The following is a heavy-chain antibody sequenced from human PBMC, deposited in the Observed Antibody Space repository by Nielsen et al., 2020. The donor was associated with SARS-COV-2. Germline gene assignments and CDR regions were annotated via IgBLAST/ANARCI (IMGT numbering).Heavy chain of an antibody. CDR1: GGSISSYY. V-gene: IGHV4-4*07. J-gene: IGHJ5*02. CDR2: IYASGNT. Sequence: SETLSLTCTVSGGSISSYYWSWIRQPAGKGLEWIGRIYASGNTNYNPSLKSRVTMSVDTSKNQFSLKLSSVTAADTAVYYCARGQYYYDSSGPRGPWGQGTLVTVSS. D-gene: IGHD3-22*01. CDR3: ARGQYYYDSSGPRGP.